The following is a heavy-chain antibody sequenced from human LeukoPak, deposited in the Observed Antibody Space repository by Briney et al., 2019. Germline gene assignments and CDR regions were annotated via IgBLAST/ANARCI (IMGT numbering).Heavy chain of an antibody. J-gene: IGHJ5*02. CDR1: GFTFSSYG. Sequence: GGSLGLSCAASGFTFSSYGMHWVRQAPGKGLEWVAVIWYDGSNKYYADSVKGRFTISRDNSKNTLYLQMNSLRAEDTAVYYCARDGRYYDISNWFDPWGQGTLVTVSS. CDR3: ARDGRYYDISNWFDP. D-gene: IGHD3-9*01. CDR2: IWYDGSNK. V-gene: IGHV3-33*01.